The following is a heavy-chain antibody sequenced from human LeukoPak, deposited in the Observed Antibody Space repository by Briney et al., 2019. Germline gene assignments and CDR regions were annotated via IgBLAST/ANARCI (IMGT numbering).Heavy chain of an antibody. Sequence: PGESLKISCKGSGYSFTSYWIGWVRQMPGKGLEWMGIIYPGDSDTRYSPSFQGQVTISADKSISTAYLQWSSLKASDTAMYYCARRVSTYYYDSSGYAVRAFDIWGQGTMVTVSS. CDR1: GYSFTSYW. CDR3: ARRVSTYYYDSSGYAVRAFDI. V-gene: IGHV5-51*01. CDR2: IYPGDSDT. D-gene: IGHD3-22*01. J-gene: IGHJ3*02.